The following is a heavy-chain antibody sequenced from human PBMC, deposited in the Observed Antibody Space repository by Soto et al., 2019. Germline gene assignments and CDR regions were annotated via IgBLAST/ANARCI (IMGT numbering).Heavy chain of an antibody. CDR2: INPGGGST. CDR1: GYTFTSYY. J-gene: IGHJ4*02. CDR3: ATSDIAAAGSPDY. Sequence: ASVKVSCKASGYTFTSYYMHWVRQAPGQGLEWMGIINPGGGSTSYAQKFQGRVTMTRDTSTSTVYMELSSLRSEDTAVYYCATSDIAAAGSPDYWGQGTLVTVSS. V-gene: IGHV1-46*01. D-gene: IGHD6-13*01.